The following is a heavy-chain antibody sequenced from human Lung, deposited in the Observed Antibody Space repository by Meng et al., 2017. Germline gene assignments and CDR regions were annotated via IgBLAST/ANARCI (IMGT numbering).Heavy chain of an antibody. Sequence: GQLGESGGAVVQPGGSLRLSCGASGFNFGDYIMHWVRQSPGKGLEWISRIVSDGGITTYADSVKGRFTVSRDNAKNTLYLQMNSLGADDTAVYYCARDLAWVLFDYWGQGALVTVSS. D-gene: IGHD3-3*01. CDR1: GFNFGDYI. CDR3: ARDLAWVLFDY. CDR2: IVSDGGIT. J-gene: IGHJ4*02. V-gene: IGHV3-74*01.